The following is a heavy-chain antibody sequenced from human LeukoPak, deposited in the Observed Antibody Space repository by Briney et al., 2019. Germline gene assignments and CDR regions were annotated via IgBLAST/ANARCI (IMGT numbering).Heavy chain of an antibody. CDR1: GFTFSSYA. D-gene: IGHD1-26*01. CDR3: AKKYSTGLDP. CDR2: INGSGGST. Sequence: GGTLRLSCAASGFTFSSYAMSWVRQAPGKGLEWVSDINGSGGSTYYADSVKGRFTISRDNSKNTLYLQMNSLRAEDTAVYFCAKKYSTGLDPWGQGTLVTVSS. V-gene: IGHV3-23*01. J-gene: IGHJ5*02.